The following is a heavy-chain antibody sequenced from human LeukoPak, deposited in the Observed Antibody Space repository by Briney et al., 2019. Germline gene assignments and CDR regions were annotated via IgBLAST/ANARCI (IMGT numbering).Heavy chain of an antibody. CDR3: ARSFSGFDY. CDR2: IWYDGSNK. V-gene: IGHV3-33*01. CDR1: GFTFSGYG. J-gene: IGHJ4*02. Sequence: PGGSLRLSCAASGFTFSGYGMHWVRQAPGKGLEWVAVIWYDGSNKYYADSVKGRFTISRDNSKNTLYLEMNSMRAEDTAVYYCARSFSGFDYWGQGTLVNVSS.